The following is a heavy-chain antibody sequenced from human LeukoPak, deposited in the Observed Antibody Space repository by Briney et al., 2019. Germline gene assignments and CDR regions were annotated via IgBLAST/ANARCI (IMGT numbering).Heavy chain of an antibody. CDR1: GFTFSAYW. J-gene: IGHJ4*02. Sequence: PGGSLRLSCAASGFTFSAYWMAWVRQAPGKGLEWVANIKQDGSEKYYVDSVKGRFAISRDNAKSSLLLQLAGLRAEDTAVYYCARGRDSGRYFDYWGQGTLVTVSS. CDR3: ARGRDSGRYFDY. CDR2: IKQDGSEK. V-gene: IGHV3-7*01. D-gene: IGHD1-26*01.